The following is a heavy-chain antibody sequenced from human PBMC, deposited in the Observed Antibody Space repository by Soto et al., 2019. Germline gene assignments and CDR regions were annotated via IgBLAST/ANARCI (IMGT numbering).Heavy chain of an antibody. CDR2: IYYSGST. J-gene: IGHJ5*02. Sequence: SRTCTVSGGSISSGGYYWSWIRQHPGKGLEWIGYIYYSGSTYYNPSLKSRVTISVDTSKNQFSLKLSSVTAADTAVYYCARDRSAIYCTNGVCYTNNWFDPWGQGTLVTVSS. V-gene: IGHV4-31*03. CDR3: ARDRSAIYCTNGVCYTNNWFDP. CDR1: GGSISSGGYY. D-gene: IGHD2-8*01.